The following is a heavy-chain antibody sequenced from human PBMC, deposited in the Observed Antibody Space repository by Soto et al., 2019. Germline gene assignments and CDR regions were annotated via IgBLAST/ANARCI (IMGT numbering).Heavy chain of an antibody. Sequence: QVQLVQSGAEVKNPGASVKVSCKASGYTFTRYGIGWARQAPGQGLEWMGWINTYNGNTNYAQNVQGRVTLTTDTSTSTAYMELGSLRSNSTAIYYCAMVYVSVTPSPQDVWGQGTTVIVSS. D-gene: IGHD2-8*01. CDR3: AMVYVSVTPSPQDV. V-gene: IGHV1-18*01. CDR2: INTYNGNT. J-gene: IGHJ6*02. CDR1: GYTFTRYG.